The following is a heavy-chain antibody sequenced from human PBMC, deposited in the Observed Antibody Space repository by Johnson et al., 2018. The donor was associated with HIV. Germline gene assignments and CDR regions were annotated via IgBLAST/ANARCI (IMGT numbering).Heavy chain of an antibody. D-gene: IGHD2-2*02. CDR3: VSVVRMPYTAGWKAFDM. J-gene: IGHJ3*02. V-gene: IGHV3-30*02. Sequence: QVQLVESGGGVVQPGGSLRLSCAASGFTFDDYGLSWVRQAPGKGLEWVAFIRYDGSNKYYADSMKGRFTISRDNSKNTLYLQMNSLRAEDTAVYYCVSVVRMPYTAGWKAFDMWGQGTLVSVSS. CDR1: GFTFDDYG. CDR2: IRYDGSNK.